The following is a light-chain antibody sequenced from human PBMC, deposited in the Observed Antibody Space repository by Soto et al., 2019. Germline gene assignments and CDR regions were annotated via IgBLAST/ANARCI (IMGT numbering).Light chain of an antibody. Sequence: QSVLTQPASVSGSPGQSVTISCTGTSSDVGGYNYVSWYQQHPGKAPKLMIYDVSNRPSGVSNRFSGSKSGNTASLTISGLQAEDEAGYYCSSYTSSRYVFGTGTKVTVL. CDR3: SSYTSSRYV. V-gene: IGLV2-14*01. J-gene: IGLJ1*01. CDR1: SSDVGGYNY. CDR2: DVS.